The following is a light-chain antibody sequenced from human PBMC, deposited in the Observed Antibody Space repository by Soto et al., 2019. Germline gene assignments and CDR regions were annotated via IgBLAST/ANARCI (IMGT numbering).Light chain of an antibody. J-gene: IGLJ3*02. V-gene: IGLV2-23*01. CDR3: SSYAGGSTWV. CDR2: EGS. CDR1: SSDIGNYNL. Sequence: QSALTQPASVSGSPGQSITISCTGTSSDIGNYNLVSWYQQHPGKAPKLMIFEGSKRPSGVSNRFSGSKSGNTASLTISGLQSEDEADYYCSSYAGGSTWVFGGGTKLTVL.